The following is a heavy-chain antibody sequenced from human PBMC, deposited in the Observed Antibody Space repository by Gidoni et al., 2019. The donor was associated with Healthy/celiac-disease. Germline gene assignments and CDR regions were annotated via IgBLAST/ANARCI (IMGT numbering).Heavy chain of an antibody. J-gene: IGHJ4*02. Sequence: QVQLVESGGGVVQPGRSLRLSCAASGFTFSSYGMDWVRQAPGKGLEWVAVISYDGSNKYYADSVKGRFTISRDNSKNTLYLQMNSLRAEDTAVYYCAKIKGYYDFWSGWILDYWGQGTLVTVSS. D-gene: IGHD3-3*01. CDR1: GFTFSSYG. CDR2: ISYDGSNK. CDR3: AKIKGYYDFWSGWILDY. V-gene: IGHV3-30*18.